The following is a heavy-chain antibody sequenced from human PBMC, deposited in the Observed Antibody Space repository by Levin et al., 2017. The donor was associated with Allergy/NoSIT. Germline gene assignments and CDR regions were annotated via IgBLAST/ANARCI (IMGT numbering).Heavy chain of an antibody. CDR2: ISGYTGNT. CDR3: ARGAEYSSIDY. Sequence: ASVKVSCKASGYTFTNNGISWVRQAPGQGLEWMGWISGYTGNTNYAQRFQDRVTMTTDTSTSTAYMEVRSLRSDDMAVYYCARGAEYSSIDYWGRGTLVTVSS. J-gene: IGHJ4*02. D-gene: IGHD6-13*01. V-gene: IGHV1-18*03. CDR1: GYTFTNNG.